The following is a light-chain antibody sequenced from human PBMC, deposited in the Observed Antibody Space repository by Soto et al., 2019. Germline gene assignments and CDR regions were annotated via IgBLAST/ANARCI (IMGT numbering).Light chain of an antibody. CDR2: ATS. Sequence: DIQMTQSPSSLSASVGDRVTITCRASQSVGSYLNWYHQKPGKAPILLIYATSSLRSRVPSGFSGSGSGTDFTLTISRLRPEDFATYYCQQTYSIPWTFGQGTKVEIK. V-gene: IGKV1-39*01. CDR3: QQTYSIPWT. CDR1: QSVGSY. J-gene: IGKJ1*01.